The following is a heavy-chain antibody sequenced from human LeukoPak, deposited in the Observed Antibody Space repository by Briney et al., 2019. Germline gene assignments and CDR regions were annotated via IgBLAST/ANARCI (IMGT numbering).Heavy chain of an antibody. CDR2: FTSMSRTI. Sequence: GGSLRLSCAASGFSFSSYAMTWVRQAPGKGLEWVSSFTSMSRTIYYADSVKGRFTISRDNSKNTLYLQMNSLRAEDTAVYYCAKGVGYCSSTSCYKGDILPDYWGQGTLVTVSS. D-gene: IGHD2-2*02. J-gene: IGHJ4*02. V-gene: IGHV3-48*01. CDR3: AKGVGYCSSTSCYKGDILPDY. CDR1: GFSFSSYA.